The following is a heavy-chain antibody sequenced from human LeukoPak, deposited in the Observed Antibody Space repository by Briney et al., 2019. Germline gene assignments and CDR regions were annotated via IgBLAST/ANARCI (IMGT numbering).Heavy chain of an antibody. J-gene: IGHJ4*02. CDR3: ARDRGLMVYAIPYYFDY. Sequence: GGSLRLACAASGFTFDDYAMHWVRQAPGKGLEWVSGISGSGDSGSGDTTYYADSVKGRFTISRDNAKNSLYLQMNSLRAEDTAVYYCARDRGLMVYAIPYYFDYWGQGTLVTVSS. CDR2: ISGSGDSGSGDTT. V-gene: IGHV3-20*04. CDR1: GFTFDDYA. D-gene: IGHD2-8*01.